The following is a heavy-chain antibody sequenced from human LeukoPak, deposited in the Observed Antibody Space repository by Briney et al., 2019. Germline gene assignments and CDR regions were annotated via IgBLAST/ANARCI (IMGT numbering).Heavy chain of an antibody. J-gene: IGHJ4*02. D-gene: IGHD6-13*01. CDR2: IYYSGST. CDR1: GGSISSSSYY. V-gene: IGHV4-39*01. CDR3: ATYSSSFPFDY. Sequence: SSETLSLTCTVSGGSISSSSYYWGWIRQPPGKGLEWIGSIYYSGSTYYNPSLKSRVTISVDTSKNQFSLKLSSVTAADTAVYYCATYSSSFPFDYWGQGTPVTVSS.